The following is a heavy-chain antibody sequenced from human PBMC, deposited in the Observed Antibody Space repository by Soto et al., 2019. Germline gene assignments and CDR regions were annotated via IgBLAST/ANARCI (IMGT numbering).Heavy chain of an antibody. J-gene: IGHJ6*02. CDR2: IYYSGST. Sequence: SETLSLTCTVSGGSISSGDYYWSWIRQPPGKGLEWIGYIYYSGSTYYNPSLKSRVTISVDTSKNQFSLKLSSVTAADTAVYYCARDYTYYYGSGSYSYQDYYYGMDVWGQGTTVTVSS. V-gene: IGHV4-30-4*01. CDR1: GGSISSGDYY. CDR3: ARDYTYYYGSGSYSYQDYYYGMDV. D-gene: IGHD3-10*01.